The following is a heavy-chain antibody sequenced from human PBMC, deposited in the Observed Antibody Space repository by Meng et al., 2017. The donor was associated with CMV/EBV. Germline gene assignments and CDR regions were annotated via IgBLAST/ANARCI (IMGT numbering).Heavy chain of an antibody. J-gene: IGHJ6*02. D-gene: IGHD3-3*01. CDR2: IIPIFGTA. CDR1: GGTFSSYA. V-gene: IGHV1-69*06. Sequence: SVKVSCKASGGTFSSYAISWVRQAPGQGLEWMGGIIPIFGTANYAQKFQGRVTITADKSTSTAYMELSSLRSEDTAVYYCARRLSTYDFWSGYSSRGMDVWGQGTTVTVSS. CDR3: ARRLSTYDFWSGYSSRGMDV.